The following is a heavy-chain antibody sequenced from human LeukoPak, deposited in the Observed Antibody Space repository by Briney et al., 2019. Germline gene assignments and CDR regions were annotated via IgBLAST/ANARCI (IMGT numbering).Heavy chain of an antibody. CDR2: ISSSSSFI. V-gene: IGHV3-21*01. CDR1: GFTFSRYS. Sequence: GGSLRLSCATSGFTFSRYSVNWVRQAPGKGLEWLSSISSSSSFIYYADSVKGRFTISRDNAKNSLYLEMNSLRAEDTAVYYCARAGFTFSDYFGSFFDYWGQGTLVTVSS. CDR3: ARAGFTFSDYFGSFFDY. D-gene: IGHD3-10*01. J-gene: IGHJ4*02.